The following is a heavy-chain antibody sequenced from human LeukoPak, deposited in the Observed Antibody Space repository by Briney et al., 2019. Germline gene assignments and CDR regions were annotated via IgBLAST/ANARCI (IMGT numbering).Heavy chain of an antibody. CDR1: GGTFSSYA. V-gene: IGHV1-69*13. D-gene: IGHD6-13*01. CDR2: XXPIFGTA. CDR3: ASRPWQQFNAADDAFDI. J-gene: IGHJ3*02. Sequence: ASVKVSCKASGGTFSSYAISWVRQAPGQGLXXXXXXXPIFGTANYAXXXQXXXXXTADESTSTAYMELSCLRSEDTAVYYCASRPWQQFNAADDAFDIWGQGTMVTVSS.